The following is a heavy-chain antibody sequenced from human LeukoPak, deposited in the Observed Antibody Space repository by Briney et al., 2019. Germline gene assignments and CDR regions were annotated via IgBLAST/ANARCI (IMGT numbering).Heavy chain of an antibody. D-gene: IGHD3-3*01. Sequence: GGSLRLSCAASGFTFSSYSMNWVRQAPGKGLEWVAFIRYDGSNKYYADSVKGRFTISRDNSKNTLYLQMNSLRAEDTAVYYCAKEPPITIFGVVIHYMDVWGKGTTVTVSS. V-gene: IGHV3-30*02. CDR2: IRYDGSNK. J-gene: IGHJ6*03. CDR1: GFTFSSYS. CDR3: AKEPPITIFGVVIHYMDV.